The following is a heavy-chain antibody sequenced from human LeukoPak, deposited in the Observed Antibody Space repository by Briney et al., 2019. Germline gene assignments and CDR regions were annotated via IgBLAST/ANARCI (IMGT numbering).Heavy chain of an antibody. CDR3: ARDSLAVYCSSTSCYAGYGYYYYGMDV. V-gene: IGHV4-34*01. D-gene: IGHD2-2*01. CDR1: GGSFSGYY. CDR2: INHSGST. Sequence: SETLSLTCADYGGSFSGYYWSWIRQPPGKGLEWIGEINHSGSTNYNPSLKSRVTISVDTSKNQFSLKLSSVTAADTAVCYCARDSLAVYCSSTSCYAGYGYYYYGMDVWGKGTTVTVSS. J-gene: IGHJ6*04.